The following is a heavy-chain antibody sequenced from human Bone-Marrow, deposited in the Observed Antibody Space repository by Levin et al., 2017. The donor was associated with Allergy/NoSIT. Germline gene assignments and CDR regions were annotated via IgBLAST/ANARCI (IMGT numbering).Heavy chain of an antibody. CDR2: IKSSTDGGTT. V-gene: IGHV3-15*01. D-gene: IGHD6-13*01. Sequence: TAGGSLRLSCAASGITFSNAWMSWARQAPGKGLEWVGRIKSSTDGGTTEYAAPVKGRFSISRDDSKNTLYLQMNSLKTEDTAVYFCTTYSSSWYYFDYWGQGTLVTVSS. J-gene: IGHJ4*02. CDR1: GITFSNAW. CDR3: TTYSSSWYYFDY.